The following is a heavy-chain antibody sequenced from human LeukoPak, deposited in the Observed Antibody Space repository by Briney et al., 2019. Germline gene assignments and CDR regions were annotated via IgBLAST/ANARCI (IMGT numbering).Heavy chain of an antibody. D-gene: IGHD2-8*02. V-gene: IGHV3-48*03. J-gene: IGHJ4*02. Sequence: GGSLRLSCAASGFTFSSYEMNWVRQAPGKGLEWVSYISSSGSTIYYADSVKGRFTISRDNAKNSLYLQMNSLRAEDTAVYYGAVSGGVLTCFYYFDYWGKGTLVTVSS. CDR1: GFTFSSYE. CDR3: AVSGGVLTCFYYFDY. CDR2: ISSSGSTI.